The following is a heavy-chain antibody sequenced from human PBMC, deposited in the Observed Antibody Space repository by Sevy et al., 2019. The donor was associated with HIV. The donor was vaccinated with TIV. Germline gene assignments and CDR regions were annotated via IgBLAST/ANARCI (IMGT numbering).Heavy chain of an antibody. Sequence: GGSLRLSCAASGFTFSDYYMSWIRQAPGKGLEWVSYISSSGSTIYYADSVKGRFTISRDNAKNSLYLQMNSLRAEDTAVYYCATTYYDFWSGYFHFDYWGQGTLVTVSS. CDR3: ATTYYDFWSGYFHFDY. D-gene: IGHD3-3*01. J-gene: IGHJ4*02. CDR1: GFTFSDYY. CDR2: ISSSGSTI. V-gene: IGHV3-11*01.